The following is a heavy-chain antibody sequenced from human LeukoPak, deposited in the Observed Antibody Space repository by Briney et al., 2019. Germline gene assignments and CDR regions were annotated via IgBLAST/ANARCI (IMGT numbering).Heavy chain of an antibody. D-gene: IGHD1-1*01. CDR1: GFTFSTYG. J-gene: IGHJ4*02. CDR2: IQYDGSNK. Sequence: GGSLRLSCAASGFTFSTYGMHWVRQAPGKGLEWVAFIQYDGSNKYYADSVKGRFTISRDNSKNALYLQMNSLRAEDTAMYHCAKDQQLEPFHYWGQGTLVTVSS. CDR3: AKDQQLEPFHY. V-gene: IGHV3-30*02.